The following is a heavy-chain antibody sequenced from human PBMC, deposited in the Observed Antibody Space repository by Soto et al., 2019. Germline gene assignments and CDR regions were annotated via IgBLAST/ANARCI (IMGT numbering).Heavy chain of an antibody. Sequence: GGSLRLSCSASGFTFSMFSMHWVRQAPGKGLEYVSGISSNGDSTYYADSVKGRFTISRDNSKNTLYLQMSSLRAVDTAVYYCVHPRSTVQIPPTWGQGTLVTVPS. D-gene: IGHD4-17*01. CDR1: GFTFSMFS. V-gene: IGHV3-64D*06. CDR3: VHPRSTVQIPPT. J-gene: IGHJ5*02. CDR2: ISSNGDST.